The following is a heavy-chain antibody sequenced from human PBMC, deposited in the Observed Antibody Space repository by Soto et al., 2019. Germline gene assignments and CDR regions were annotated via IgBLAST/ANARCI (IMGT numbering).Heavy chain of an antibody. D-gene: IGHD3-10*01. Sequence: GGSLRLSCSASGFTFSSYAMHWVRQAPGKGLEYVSAISSNGGSTYYADSVKGRFTISRDNSKNTLYLQMNSLRAEDTAVYYCAKGQLLWFGELNYYYYGMDVWGQGTTVTVSS. V-gene: IGHV3-64*04. CDR3: AKGQLLWFGELNYYYYGMDV. CDR1: GFTFSSYA. J-gene: IGHJ6*02. CDR2: ISSNGGST.